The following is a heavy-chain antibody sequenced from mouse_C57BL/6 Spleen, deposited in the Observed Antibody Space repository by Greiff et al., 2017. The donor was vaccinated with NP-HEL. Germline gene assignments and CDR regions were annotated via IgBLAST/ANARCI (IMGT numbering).Heavy chain of an antibody. CDR1: GYTFTDYY. CDR3: ARRRGIDY. V-gene: IGHV1-26*01. CDR2: INPNNGGT. Sequence: EVQLQQSGPELVKPGASVKISCKASGYTFTDYYMNWVKQSHGKSLEWIGDINPNNGGTSYNQKFKGKATFTVAKSSSTAYMELRSLTSEDSAVYYCARRRGIDYWGQGTTLTVSS. J-gene: IGHJ2*01.